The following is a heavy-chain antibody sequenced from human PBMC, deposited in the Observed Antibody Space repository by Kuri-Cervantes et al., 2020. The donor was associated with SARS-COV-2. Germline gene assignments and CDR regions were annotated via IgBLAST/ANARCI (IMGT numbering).Heavy chain of an antibody. V-gene: IGHV3-21*01. CDR3: ARVRNDYYYYYYMDV. J-gene: IGHJ6*03. CDR1: GFTFSSYS. Sequence: GESLKISCAASGFTFSSYSMNWVRQAPGKGLEWVSSISSSSSYIYYADSVKGRFTIPRDNAKNSLYLQMNSLRAEDTAVYYCARVRNDYYYYYYMDVWGKGTTVTVSS. CDR2: ISSSSSYI.